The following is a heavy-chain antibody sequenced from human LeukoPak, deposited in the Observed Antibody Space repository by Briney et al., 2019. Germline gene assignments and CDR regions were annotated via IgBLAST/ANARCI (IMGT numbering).Heavy chain of an antibody. CDR2: ISRNSTYI. J-gene: IGHJ4*02. V-gene: IGHV3-21*01. CDR1: GFTFSDYI. CDR3: ARDEGYYFDS. Sequence: GGSLRLSCAASGFTFSDYIMNWVRQAPGKGLEWVASISRNSTYIHYADSVKGRFTISRDNARNSLFLQMNSLRAEDTAIYYCARDEGYYFDSWGQGTLVAVSS.